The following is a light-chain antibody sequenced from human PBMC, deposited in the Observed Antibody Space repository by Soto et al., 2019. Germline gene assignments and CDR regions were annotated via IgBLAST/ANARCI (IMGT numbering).Light chain of an antibody. V-gene: IGKV3-20*01. CDR3: QHCDRSPERWT. CDR1: QSVNNN. CDR2: GAS. J-gene: IGKJ1*01. Sequence: TQSPATLSVSPGERATLSCTASQSVNNNVAWYQQRPGQAPRLLIYGASARATGIPDRFSGSGSGTDFSLTISRLEPEDFAVYYCQHCDRSPERWTFGQGTKVDIK.